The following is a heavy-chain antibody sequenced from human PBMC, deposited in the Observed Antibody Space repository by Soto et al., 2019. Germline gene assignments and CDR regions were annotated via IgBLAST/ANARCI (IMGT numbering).Heavy chain of an antibody. CDR2: IRSKANSYAT. CDR1: GFTFSGSA. Sequence: EVQLVESGGGLVQPGGSLKLSCAASGFTFSGSAMHWVRQASGKGLEWVGRIRSKANSYATAYAASVKGRFTISRDDSKNTAYLQMNSLKTEDTAVYYCTRLQNDGYNFVGYWGQGTLVTVAS. V-gene: IGHV3-73*02. J-gene: IGHJ4*02. D-gene: IGHD5-12*01. CDR3: TRLQNDGYNFVGY.